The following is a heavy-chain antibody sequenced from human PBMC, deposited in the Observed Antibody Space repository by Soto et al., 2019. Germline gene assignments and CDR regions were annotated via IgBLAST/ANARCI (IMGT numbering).Heavy chain of an antibody. V-gene: IGHV3-21*01. D-gene: IGHD2-15*01. Sequence: LRLSCAASGFTFSSYSMNWVLQAPGKGLEWVSSISSSSSYIYYADSVKGRFTISRDNAKNSLYLQMNSLRAEDTAVYYCASRYCSGGSCYGGWFDPWGQGTLVTVSS. CDR3: ASRYCSGGSCYGGWFDP. CDR1: GFTFSSYS. J-gene: IGHJ5*02. CDR2: ISSSSSYI.